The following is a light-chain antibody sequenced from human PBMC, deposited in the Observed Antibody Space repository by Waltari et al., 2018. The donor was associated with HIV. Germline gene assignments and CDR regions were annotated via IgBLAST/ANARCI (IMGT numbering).Light chain of an antibody. J-gene: IGLJ2*01. V-gene: IGLV7-46*01. CDR1: TGAVTSGHY. CDR3: LLSYSGARPVV. CDR2: DTS. Sequence: QAVVTQEPSLTVSPGGTVTLNWGSRTGAVTSGHYPYGFQQKPGQAPRTLIYDTSNKHSWTPARFSGSLLGGKAALTLSGAQPEDEAEYYCLLSYSGARPVVFGGGTKLTVL.